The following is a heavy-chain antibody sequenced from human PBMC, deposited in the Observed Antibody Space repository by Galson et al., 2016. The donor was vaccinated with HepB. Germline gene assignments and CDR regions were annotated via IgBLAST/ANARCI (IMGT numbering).Heavy chain of an antibody. CDR1: GGSINSSSYY. CDR2: IYYSGHT. CDR3: VRLLRQWLPPGQGN. V-gene: IGHV4-39*01. Sequence: SETLSLTCSVSGGSINSSSYYWGWIRQPPGKGLEWIGSIYYSGHTYYNPSLQSRLTISVDTSKNQFSLNLTSVTATDTAVYFCVRLLRQWLPPGQGNWGQGTLVTVSS. J-gene: IGHJ4*02. D-gene: IGHD6-19*01.